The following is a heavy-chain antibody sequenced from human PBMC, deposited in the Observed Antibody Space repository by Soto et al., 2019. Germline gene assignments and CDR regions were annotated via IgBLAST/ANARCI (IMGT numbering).Heavy chain of an antibody. J-gene: IGHJ6*03. CDR3: AKDGEESTVTTYYYYYYMDV. Sequence: GGSLRLSCAASGFTFSSYGMHWVRQAPGKGLEWVAVISYDGSNKYYADSVKGRFTISRDNSKNTLYLQMNSLRAEDTAVYYCAKDGEESTVTTYYYYYYMDVWGKGTTVTVSS. CDR2: ISYDGSNK. CDR1: GFTFSSYG. D-gene: IGHD4-17*01. V-gene: IGHV3-30*18.